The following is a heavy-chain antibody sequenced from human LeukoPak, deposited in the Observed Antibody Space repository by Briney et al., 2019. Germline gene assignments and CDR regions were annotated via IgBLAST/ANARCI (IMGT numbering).Heavy chain of an antibody. V-gene: IGHV3-33*06. D-gene: IGHD3-22*01. CDR1: GFTFSSYG. Sequence: PGGSLRLSCAASGFTFSSYGMHWVRQAPGKGLEWVAVIWYDGSNKYYADSVKGRFTISRDNSKNTFYLQMNSLTAEDTAVYYCAKGLEGRHDSSGYYSNWFDPWGQGTLVTVSS. CDR2: IWYDGSNK. CDR3: AKGLEGRHDSSGYYSNWFDP. J-gene: IGHJ5*02.